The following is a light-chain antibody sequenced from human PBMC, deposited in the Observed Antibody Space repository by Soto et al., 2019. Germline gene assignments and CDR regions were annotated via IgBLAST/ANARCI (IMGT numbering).Light chain of an antibody. V-gene: IGKV3-20*01. CDR3: QHFTFSVWT. CDR2: GAS. Sequence: EVVLTQSPGTLSLSPGESATLSCRASQSVYNNYLAWYQQKPGQAPRLLIYGASNRATGVPDRFTASGSGTDFTLTIRRLEPGDFAVYYCQHFTFSVWTVGQGTRVEMK. J-gene: IGKJ1*01. CDR1: QSVYNNY.